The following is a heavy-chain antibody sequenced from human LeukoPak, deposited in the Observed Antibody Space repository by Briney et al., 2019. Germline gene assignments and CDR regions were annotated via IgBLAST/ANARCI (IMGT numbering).Heavy chain of an antibody. J-gene: IGHJ5*02. CDR1: GYTFNTYG. D-gene: IGHD2-21*02. CDR3: ARKGCTGDCYRFDP. Sequence: VASVTVSFTASGYTFNTYGISWVRQAPGQRPEWMGWINTDNGNTKYAQKFQGRVTMTTDTSTSTAYMELSSLRSDDTAVYYCARKGCTGDCYRFDPWGQGTLVTVSS. V-gene: IGHV1-18*01. CDR2: INTDNGNT.